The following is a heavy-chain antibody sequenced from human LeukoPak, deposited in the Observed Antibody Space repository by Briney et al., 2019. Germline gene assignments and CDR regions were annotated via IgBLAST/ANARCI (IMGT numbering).Heavy chain of an antibody. Sequence: GGSLRLSCAASGFSFSSNFTSWVRQAPGKGLEWVSLIYRNGSVFYTDTVKGRFTISRDKSKNTLSLQMSSLKPEDTAVYYCARDLAGFQEPRYYYYMDVWGKGTTVTVSS. D-gene: IGHD1-14*01. J-gene: IGHJ6*03. CDR1: GFSFSSNF. CDR3: ARDLAGFQEPRYYYYMDV. V-gene: IGHV3-66*03. CDR2: IYRNGSV.